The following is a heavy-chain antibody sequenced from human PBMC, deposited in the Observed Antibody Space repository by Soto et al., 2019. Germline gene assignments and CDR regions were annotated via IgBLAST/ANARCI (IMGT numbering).Heavy chain of an antibody. Sequence: ASVKVSCKASGYTFTSYGISWVRQAPGQGLEWMGWISAYNGNTNYAQKLQGRVTMTTDTSTSTAYMELRSLRSDDPAVYYCARDSAIVVVPAADAFDIWGQGTMVAVSS. CDR1: GYTFTSYG. J-gene: IGHJ3*02. D-gene: IGHD2-2*01. CDR3: ARDSAIVVVPAADAFDI. V-gene: IGHV1-18*01. CDR2: ISAYNGNT.